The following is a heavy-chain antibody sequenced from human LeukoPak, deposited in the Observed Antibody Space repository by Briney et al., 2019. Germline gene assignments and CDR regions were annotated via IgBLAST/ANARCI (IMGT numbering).Heavy chain of an antibody. CDR1: GFTFSSYA. CDR2: ISSSSSYI. D-gene: IGHD2-2*01. Sequence: GGSLRLSCEASGFTFSSYAMSWVRQAPGKGLEWVSSISSSSSYIYYADSVKGRFTISRDNAKNTLYLQMNSLRAEDTAVYYCARVGRGYCSSTSCFLDYWGQGTLVTVSS. CDR3: ARVGRGYCSSTSCFLDY. V-gene: IGHV3-21*01. J-gene: IGHJ4*02.